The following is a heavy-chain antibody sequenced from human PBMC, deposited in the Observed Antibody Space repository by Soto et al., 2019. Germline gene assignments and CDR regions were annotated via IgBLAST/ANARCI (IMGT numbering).Heavy chain of an antibody. CDR1: EFTLSSYW. J-gene: IGHJ4*02. CDR2: INRDGSSI. V-gene: IGHV3-74*01. CDR3: ATSISVGGGG. Sequence: EVHLVESGGGLVQLGGSLRLSCAAPEFTLSSYWRNWVRQAQGKGLVWVSRINRDGSSIRYADSVKGRFTISRDNAKNTLYLQMNNLRADDTAVYYCATSISVGGGGWGQGTLVTVSS. D-gene: IGHD3-16*01.